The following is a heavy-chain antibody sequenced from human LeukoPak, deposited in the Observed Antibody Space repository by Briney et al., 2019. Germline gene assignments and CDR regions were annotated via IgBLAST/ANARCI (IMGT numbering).Heavy chain of an antibody. V-gene: IGHV3-21*01. D-gene: IGHD2-2*01. J-gene: IGHJ4*02. CDR1: GFTFNSYS. Sequence: GGSLRLSCAASGFTFNSYSMSWVRQAPGKGLGWVSSISSSSSYIYYADSVKGRFTISRDNAKNSLYLQMNSLRAEDTAVYYCARGSSSCFDYWGQGTLVTVSS. CDR3: ARGSSSCFDY. CDR2: ISSSSSYI.